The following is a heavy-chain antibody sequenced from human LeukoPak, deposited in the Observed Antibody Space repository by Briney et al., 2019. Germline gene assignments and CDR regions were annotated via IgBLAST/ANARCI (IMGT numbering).Heavy chain of an antibody. V-gene: IGHV4-61*01. J-gene: IGHJ4*02. D-gene: IGHD3-10*01. CDR2: IYYSGST. Sequence: SETLSLTCTVSGYSISSSYYCSWIRQPPGKGLEWIGYIYYSGSTNYNPSLKSRVTISVDTSKNQFSLKLSSVTAADTAVYYCARDYYYGSGALDYWGQGTLVTVSS. CDR1: GYSISSSYY. CDR3: ARDYYYGSGALDY.